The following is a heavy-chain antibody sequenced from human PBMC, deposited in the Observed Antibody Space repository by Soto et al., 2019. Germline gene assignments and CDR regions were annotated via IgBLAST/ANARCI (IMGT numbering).Heavy chain of an antibody. V-gene: IGHV1-2*04. CDR1: GYTFTGYY. Sequence: QVQLVQSGAEVKKPGASVKVSCKASGYTFTGYYMHWVRQAPGQGLEWMGWINPNSGGTNYAQKFQGWVTMTRDTSISTAYMELSRLRSDDTAVYYCARGVAVADPMPYYYYYGMDVWGQGTTVTVSS. CDR2: INPNSGGT. J-gene: IGHJ6*02. CDR3: ARGVAVADPMPYYYYYGMDV. D-gene: IGHD6-19*01.